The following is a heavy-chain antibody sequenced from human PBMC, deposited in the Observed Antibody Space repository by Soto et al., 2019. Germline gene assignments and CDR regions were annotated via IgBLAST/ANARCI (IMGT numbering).Heavy chain of an antibody. Sequence: QVQLQQWGAGLLKPSETLSLTCAVYGGSFSGYYWSWIRQPPGKGLEWIGEINHSGSTNYNPSLKSRVTISVDTSKNQFSLKLSSVTAADTAVYYCARALQSSMGAMTRGFDYWGQGTLVTVSS. CDR1: GGSFSGYY. D-gene: IGHD2-2*01. CDR3: ARALQSSMGAMTRGFDY. V-gene: IGHV4-34*01. J-gene: IGHJ4*02. CDR2: INHSGST.